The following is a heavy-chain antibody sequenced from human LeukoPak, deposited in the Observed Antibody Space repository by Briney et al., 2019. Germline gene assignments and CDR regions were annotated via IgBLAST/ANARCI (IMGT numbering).Heavy chain of an antibody. Sequence: PSETLSLTCAVYGGSFSGYYWNWIRQPPGKGLEWIGEINHSGSTNYNPSLKSRVTISVDTSKNQFSLKLSSVTAADTAVYYCARDYGDDEFDYWGQGTLVTVSS. CDR3: ARDYGDDEFDY. J-gene: IGHJ4*02. CDR1: GGSFSGYY. D-gene: IGHD4-17*01. V-gene: IGHV4-34*01. CDR2: INHSGST.